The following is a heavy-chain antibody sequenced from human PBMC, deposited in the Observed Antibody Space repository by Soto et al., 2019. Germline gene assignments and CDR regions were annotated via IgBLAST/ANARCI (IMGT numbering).Heavy chain of an antibody. CDR3: ASVGIAVAGTIDYYYGMDV. J-gene: IGHJ6*02. Sequence: PSETLSLTCTVSGGSVRSGSYYWSWIRQPPGKGLEWIGYIYYSGSTSYNPSLKSRVTISVDTSKNQFSLKLSSVTAADTAVYYCASVGIAVAGTIDYYYGMDVWGQGTTVTVSS. D-gene: IGHD6-19*01. V-gene: IGHV4-61*01. CDR2: IYYSGST. CDR1: GGSVRSGSYY.